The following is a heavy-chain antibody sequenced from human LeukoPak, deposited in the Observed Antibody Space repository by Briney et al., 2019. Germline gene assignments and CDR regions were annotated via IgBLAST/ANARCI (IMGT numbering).Heavy chain of an antibody. Sequence: PSETLSLTCAVSGGSFSGYSWSWIRQPPGKGLEWIGEIDHSGSTNYNTSLRSQVTISVDPSKNQFALKLNSVTAADTAVYYCASISSWYNFDYWGQGTLVTVSS. D-gene: IGHD6-13*01. CDR2: IDHSGST. CDR1: GGSFSGYS. CDR3: ASISSWYNFDY. V-gene: IGHV4-34*01. J-gene: IGHJ4*02.